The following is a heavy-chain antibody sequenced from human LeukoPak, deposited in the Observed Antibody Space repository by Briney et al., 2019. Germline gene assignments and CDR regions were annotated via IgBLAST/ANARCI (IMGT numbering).Heavy chain of an antibody. V-gene: IGHV3-7*01. Sequence: PGGSLRLSCAASGFTFSSYWMSWVRQAPGKGLEWVANIYQDGREKYYADSVKGRFTISRDNAKNSLYLQMNSLRAEDTAVYYCASERPSSSWYDYWGQGTLVTVSS. J-gene: IGHJ4*02. CDR2: IYQDGREK. CDR3: ASERPSSSWYDY. CDR1: GFTFSSYW. D-gene: IGHD6-13*01.